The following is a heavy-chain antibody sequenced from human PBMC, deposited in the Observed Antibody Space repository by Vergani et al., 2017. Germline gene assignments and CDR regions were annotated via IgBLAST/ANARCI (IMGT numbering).Heavy chain of an antibody. V-gene: IGHV4-39*01. CDR1: GGSISSSSYY. D-gene: IGHD4-17*01. Sequence: QLQLQESGPGLVKPSETLSLTCTVSGGSISSSSYYWGWIRQPPGKGLEWIGSIYYSGSTYYNPSLKSRVTISVDTSKNQFSLKLSSVTAADTAVYYCARNLHDYGDYLPGLDWGQGTLVTVSS. J-gene: IGHJ4*02. CDR3: ARNLHDYGDYLPGLD. CDR2: IYYSGST.